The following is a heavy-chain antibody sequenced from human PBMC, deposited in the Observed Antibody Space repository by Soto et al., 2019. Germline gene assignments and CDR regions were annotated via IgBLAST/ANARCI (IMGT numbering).Heavy chain of an antibody. V-gene: IGHV4-31*03. CDR2: IYYSGST. Sequence: SSETLSLTCTVSGGSISSGGYYWSWIRQHPGKGLEWIGYIYYSGSTYYNPSLKSRVTISVDTSKNQFSLKLSSVTAADTAVYYCARESVSSYSYYYYGMDVWGQGTTVTVS. J-gene: IGHJ6*02. CDR1: GGSISSGGYY. D-gene: IGHD3-10*01. CDR3: ARESVSSYSYYYYGMDV.